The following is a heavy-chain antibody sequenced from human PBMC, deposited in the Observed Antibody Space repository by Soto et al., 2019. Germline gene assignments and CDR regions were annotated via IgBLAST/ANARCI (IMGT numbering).Heavy chain of an antibody. Sequence: PGGSLRLSCAASGFTFSSYGMHWVRQAPGKGLEWVAVISYDGSNKYYADSVKGRFTISRDNSKNTLYLQMNSLRAEDTAVYYSARSGYSYGYDSYYYYGMDVWGQGTTVTVSS. CDR2: ISYDGSNK. V-gene: IGHV3-30*03. J-gene: IGHJ6*02. CDR3: ARSGYSYGYDSYYYYGMDV. CDR1: GFTFSSYG. D-gene: IGHD5-18*01.